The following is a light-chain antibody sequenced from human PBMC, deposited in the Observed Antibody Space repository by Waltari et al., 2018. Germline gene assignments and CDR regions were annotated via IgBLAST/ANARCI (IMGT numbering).Light chain of an antibody. CDR1: QSVSSNY. Sequence: EFVLTQSPGSLSLSPGERATLSCRASQSVSSNYLAWYQQKPGQAPRLLIYGASTRAPGIPDRFSGSGSGTDFTLTITRLAPEECAVYYCQQYASSPLTFGGGTKVEIK. J-gene: IGKJ4*01. V-gene: IGKV3-20*01. CDR2: GAS. CDR3: QQYASSPLT.